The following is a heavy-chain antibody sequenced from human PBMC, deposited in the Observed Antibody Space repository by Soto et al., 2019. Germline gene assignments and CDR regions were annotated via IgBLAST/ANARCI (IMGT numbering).Heavy chain of an antibody. Sequence: QVQLVQSGAEVKKPGASVKVSCKASGYTFTDYYMHWVRQAPGQGLEWMGWINPVSGATKYAQKFQGWVTMTRDTSISIVYMDLSRLTSEDTALDYCSREPRLYSGIGYYCDYWGQGTLVTVSS. D-gene: IGHD3-22*01. V-gene: IGHV1-2*04. CDR3: SREPRLYSGIGYYCDY. CDR2: INPVSGAT. J-gene: IGHJ4*02. CDR1: GYTFTDYY.